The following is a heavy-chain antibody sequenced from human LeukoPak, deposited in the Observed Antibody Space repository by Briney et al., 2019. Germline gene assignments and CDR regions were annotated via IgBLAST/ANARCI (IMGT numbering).Heavy chain of an antibody. CDR2: IDVYNGNT. J-gene: IGHJ3*02. CDR3: TRRIPASEAFDI. Sequence: GASVKVSFKASGYTFINYAISWVRQAPGQGLEWMGWIDVYNGNTNYAQNLRGRVTMTTDTSTSTAYMELRSLRSDDTAVYYCTRRIPASEAFDIWGQGTMVTVSS. V-gene: IGHV1-18*01. CDR1: GYTFINYA. D-gene: IGHD2-15*01.